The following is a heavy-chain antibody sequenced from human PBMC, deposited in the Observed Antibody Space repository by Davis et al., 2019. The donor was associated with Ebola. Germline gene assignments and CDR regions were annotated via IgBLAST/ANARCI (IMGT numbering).Heavy chain of an antibody. D-gene: IGHD4-17*01. V-gene: IGHV4-39*01. CDR2: IYYSGNT. Sequence: SETLSLTCTVSGGSISSSSYYWGWIRQPPGKGLEWIGSIYYSGNTYYNPSLKSRVTISVDTSKNQVSLKLSSVTAADTAVYYCARLLATVNHYFDYWGQGTLVTVSS. J-gene: IGHJ4*02. CDR3: ARLLATVNHYFDY. CDR1: GGSISSSSYY.